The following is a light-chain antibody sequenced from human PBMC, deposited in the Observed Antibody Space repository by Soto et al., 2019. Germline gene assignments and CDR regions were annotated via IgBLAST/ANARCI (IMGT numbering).Light chain of an antibody. CDR1: QSVSSN. V-gene: IGKV3-15*01. Sequence: EIVMTQSPATLSVSPGERATLSCRASQSVSSNLACYQQKPGQAPMLLIYGASTRATGIPARFSGSGSGTEFTLTISSLQSEDFAVYYCQQYNNWPPWTFGQGTKVDIK. J-gene: IGKJ1*01. CDR2: GAS. CDR3: QQYNNWPPWT.